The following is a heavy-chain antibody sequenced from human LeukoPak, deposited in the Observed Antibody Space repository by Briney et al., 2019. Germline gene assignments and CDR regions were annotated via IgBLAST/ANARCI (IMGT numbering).Heavy chain of an antibody. CDR1: GFTFSSYA. J-gene: IGHJ4*02. Sequence: GGSLRLSCAASGFTFSSYAMSWVRQAPGKGLEWGSAISGSGGSTYYADSVKGRFTISRDNSKNTLYLQMNSLRAEDTAVYYCAKSPYYDSSGYRYYFDYWGQGTLVTVSS. D-gene: IGHD3-22*01. CDR2: ISGSGGST. CDR3: AKSPYYDSSGYRYYFDY. V-gene: IGHV3-23*01.